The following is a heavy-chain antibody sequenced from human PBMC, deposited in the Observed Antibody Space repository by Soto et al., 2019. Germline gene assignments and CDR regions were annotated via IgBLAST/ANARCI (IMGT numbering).Heavy chain of an antibody. Sequence: TSETLSLTCTVSGGSISSYYWSWIRQPPGKGLEWIGYIYYSGSTNYNPSLKSRVTISVDTSKNQFSLKLSSVTAADTAVYYCARVFPSRPAMGARRWFDPWGQGTLVTVSS. D-gene: IGHD1-26*01. CDR1: GGSISSYY. V-gene: IGHV4-59*01. CDR3: ARVFPSRPAMGARRWFDP. CDR2: IYYSGST. J-gene: IGHJ5*02.